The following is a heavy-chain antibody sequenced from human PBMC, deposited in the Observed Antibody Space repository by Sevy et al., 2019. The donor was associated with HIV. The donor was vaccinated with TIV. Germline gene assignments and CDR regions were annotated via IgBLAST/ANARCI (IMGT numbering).Heavy chain of an antibody. CDR3: AMVSSLSFGMMAVAEGGMDV. Sequence: GGSLRLCCVASGFTFSDPWMSWVRQPPGKGLEWVGRIKSKSDGGTTDYAAPVEGRFTICRDDSKNTLYLQMNSLKTDYTAVYYCAMVSSLSFGMMAVAEGGMDVCRYGSTVTVSS. J-gene: IGHJ6*01. CDR2: IKSKSDGGTT. CDR1: GFTFSDPW. V-gene: IGHV3-15*01. D-gene: IGHD3-16*01.